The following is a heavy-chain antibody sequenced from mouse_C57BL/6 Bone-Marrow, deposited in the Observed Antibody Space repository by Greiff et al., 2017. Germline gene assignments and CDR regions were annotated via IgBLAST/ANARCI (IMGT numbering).Heavy chain of an antibody. Sequence: EVHLVESGGGLVKPGGSLKLSCAASGFTFSSYTMSWVRQTPEKRLEWVATISGGGGNTYYPDSVKGRFTISRDNAKNTLYLQMSSLRSEDTALYYCARRYYDYDEAWFAYWGQGTLVTVSA. J-gene: IGHJ3*01. D-gene: IGHD2-4*01. V-gene: IGHV5-9*01. CDR3: ARRYYDYDEAWFAY. CDR2: ISGGGGNT. CDR1: GFTFSSYT.